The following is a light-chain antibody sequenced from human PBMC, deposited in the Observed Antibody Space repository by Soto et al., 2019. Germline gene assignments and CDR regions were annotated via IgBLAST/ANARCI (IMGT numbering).Light chain of an antibody. V-gene: IGLV2-14*01. CDR3: SSYTSSSTGV. CDR1: SSDVGGYNY. CDR2: DVS. J-gene: IGLJ1*01. Sequence: QSVLTRPVSVSGSPGQSITISCTGTSSDVGGYNYVSWYQQHPGKAPKLMIYDVSNRPSGVSNRFSGSKSGNTASLTISGLQAEDEADYYCSSYTSSSTGVFGTGTKVTVL.